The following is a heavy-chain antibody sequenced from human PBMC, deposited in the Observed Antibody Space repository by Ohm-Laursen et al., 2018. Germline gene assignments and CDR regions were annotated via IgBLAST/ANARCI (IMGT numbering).Heavy chain of an antibody. J-gene: IGHJ4*02. V-gene: IGHV4-59*12. CDR1: GGSISSYY. CDR2: IYKSGST. CDR3: ARVKGSSEYYFDY. Sequence: SETLSLTCSVSGGSISSYYWSWTRQSPGKGLEWIGYIYKSGSTNYNPSLKSRVTISKDTSKNQFSLKLSSVTAADTAVYYCARVKGSSEYYFDYWGQGTLVTVSS. D-gene: IGHD2-2*01.